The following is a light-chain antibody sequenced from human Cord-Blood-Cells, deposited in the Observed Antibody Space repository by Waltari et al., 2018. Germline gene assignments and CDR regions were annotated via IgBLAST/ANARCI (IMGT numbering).Light chain of an antibody. CDR2: EVS. J-gene: IGLJ2*01. Sequence: QSALTQPASVSGSPGQSITISCTGTSSDAGGYNSVSWYQQNPGKAPKLMIYEVSNRPSGVSNRSSGSKSGNTASLTISGLQAEDEADYYCSSYTSSSTLVFGGGTKLTVL. V-gene: IGLV2-14*01. CDR1: SSDAGGYNS. CDR3: SSYTSSSTLV.